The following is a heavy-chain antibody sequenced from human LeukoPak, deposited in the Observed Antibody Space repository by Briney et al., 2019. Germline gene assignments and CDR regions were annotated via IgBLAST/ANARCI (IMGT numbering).Heavy chain of an antibody. J-gene: IGHJ4*02. D-gene: IGHD3-22*01. V-gene: IGHV3-30*02. CDR1: GFTFSSYG. Sequence: GGSLRLSCAASGFTFSSYGMHWVRQAPGKGLEWVAFIRYDGSNKYYADSVKGRFTISRDNSKNTLYLQMSSLRAEDTAVYYCAKVRRIYYYDSSGYFSADYWGQGTLVTVSS. CDR3: AKVRRIYYYDSSGYFSADY. CDR2: IRYDGSNK.